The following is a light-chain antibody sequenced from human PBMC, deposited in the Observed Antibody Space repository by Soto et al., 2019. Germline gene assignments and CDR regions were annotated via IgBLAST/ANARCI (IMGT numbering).Light chain of an antibody. CDR1: QGIRNY. CDR3: QQYNSFPLT. CDR2: DVS. J-gene: IGKJ4*01. Sequence: DIQMTQSPSSLSASVGDRVTITCQASQGIRNYLNWYQQKPGQAPKLLICDVSHLETEVPSRFSGSGSGQYFTFTISSLQPEDFATYYCQQYNSFPLTFGGGTKVDIK. V-gene: IGKV1-33*01.